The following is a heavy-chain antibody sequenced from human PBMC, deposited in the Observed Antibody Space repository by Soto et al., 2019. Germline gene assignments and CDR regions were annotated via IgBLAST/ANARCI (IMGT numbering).Heavy chain of an antibody. CDR1: GGSISSYY. Sequence: SETLSLTCTVSGGSISSYYWSWIRQPPGKGLEWIGYIYYSGSTNYNPSLKSRVTISVDTSKNQFSLKLSSVTAADTAVYYCARLYYYDSSGYPQSDYWGQGTLVTVSS. CDR3: ARLYYYDSSGYPQSDY. V-gene: IGHV4-59*01. CDR2: IYYSGST. J-gene: IGHJ4*02. D-gene: IGHD3-22*01.